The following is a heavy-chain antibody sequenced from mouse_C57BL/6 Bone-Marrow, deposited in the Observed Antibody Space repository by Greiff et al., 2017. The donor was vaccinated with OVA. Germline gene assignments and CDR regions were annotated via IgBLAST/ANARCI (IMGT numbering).Heavy chain of an antibody. CDR1: GFTFSSYG. J-gene: IGHJ3*01. V-gene: IGHV5-6*01. CDR3: ARPYYYGSAY. D-gene: IGHD1-1*01. CDR2: ISSGGSYT. Sequence: EVQGVESGGDLVKPGGSLKLSCAASGFTFSSYGTSWVRQTPDKRLEWVATISSGGSYTYYPDSVKGRFTISRDNAKNTLYLQMSSLKSEDTAMYYCARPYYYGSAYWGQGTLVTVSA.